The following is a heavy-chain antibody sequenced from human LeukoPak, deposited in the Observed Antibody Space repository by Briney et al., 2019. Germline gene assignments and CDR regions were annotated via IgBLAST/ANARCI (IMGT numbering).Heavy chain of an antibody. Sequence: PGGSLRLSCAASGFTFSSYAMHWVRQAPGKGLEWVGRIKSKSAGGTTDYPAPVKGRFTISRDDSKNMLYLQMNSLKTEDTAVYYCTTDSGDCGDYVRKWGQGTLVTVSS. CDR1: GFTFSSYA. CDR3: TTDSGDCGDYVRK. J-gene: IGHJ4*02. D-gene: IGHD4-17*01. CDR2: IKSKSAGGTT. V-gene: IGHV3-15*01.